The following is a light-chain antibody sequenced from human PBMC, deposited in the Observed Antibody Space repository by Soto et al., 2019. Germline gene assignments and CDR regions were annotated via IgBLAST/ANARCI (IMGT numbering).Light chain of an antibody. Sequence: QSALTQPASVSGSPGQSITISCTGTINDVGTYNLVSWFQQHPGKAPKLMIYEVPERPSRVSKRFSGSKSGNAASLTIFGLQAEDEADYHCCSYAGGGTYVFGTGTKVTAL. CDR1: INDVGTYNL. CDR3: CSYAGGGTYV. J-gene: IGLJ1*01. V-gene: IGLV2-23*02. CDR2: EVP.